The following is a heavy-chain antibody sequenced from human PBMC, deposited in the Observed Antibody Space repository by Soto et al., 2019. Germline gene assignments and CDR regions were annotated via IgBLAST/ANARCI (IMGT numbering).Heavy chain of an antibody. Sequence: GGSLRLSCAASGFTFSSYAMSWVRQAPGKGLEWVSAISGSGGSTYYADSVKGRFTISRDNSKNTLYLQMNSLRAEDTPVYYCAKALLWFGESWSDAFDIWGQGTMVTVSS. D-gene: IGHD3-10*01. CDR2: ISGSGGST. V-gene: IGHV3-23*01. CDR1: GFTFSSYA. CDR3: AKALLWFGESWSDAFDI. J-gene: IGHJ3*02.